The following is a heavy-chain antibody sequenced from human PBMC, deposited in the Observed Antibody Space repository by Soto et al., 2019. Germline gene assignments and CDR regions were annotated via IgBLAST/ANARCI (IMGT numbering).Heavy chain of an antibody. CDR3: ASGGYTYGFSAMDV. CDR1: GYTFSSSY. Sequence: QVQLVQFGAEVKKPGASVKISCKASGYTFSSSYIHWVRQAPGQGLEWMGLINPSGFSTDYAQTFQGRVTVTRDTSTSTVYMELSSLRSEDTAVYYCASGGYTYGFSAMDVWGPGTTVAVSS. D-gene: IGHD5-18*01. J-gene: IGHJ6*02. V-gene: IGHV1-46*01. CDR2: INPSGFST.